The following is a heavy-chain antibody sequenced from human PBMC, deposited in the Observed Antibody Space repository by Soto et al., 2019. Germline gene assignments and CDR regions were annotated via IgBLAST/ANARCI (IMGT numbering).Heavy chain of an antibody. V-gene: IGHV3-30-3*01. J-gene: IGHJ4*02. CDR3: ARCGYTSGWYCYVDC. D-gene: IGHD6-19*01. Sequence: RLSCAASRFTFTTYAMNWVRQAPGKGLEWVALMSSDGTNEHYADSVRGRFTVSRDNSRNTLFLQMNNLRTDDTAVYSCARCGYTSGWYCYVDCWGRGTRVTV. CDR1: RFTFTTYA. CDR2: MSSDGTNE.